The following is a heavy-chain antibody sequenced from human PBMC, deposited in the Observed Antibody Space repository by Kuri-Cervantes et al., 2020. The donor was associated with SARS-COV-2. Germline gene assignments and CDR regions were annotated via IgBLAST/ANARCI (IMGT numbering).Heavy chain of an antibody. Sequence: LSLTCAASGFTFSDYYMSWIRQAPGKGLEWVSYISSSGSTIYYADSVKGRFTISRDNAKNSLYLQMNSLRAEDTAVYYCVREKGGWLQGDYWGQGTLVTVSS. D-gene: IGHD5-24*01. J-gene: IGHJ4*02. V-gene: IGHV3-11*04. CDR2: ISSSGSTI. CDR3: VREKGGWLQGDY. CDR1: GFTFSDYY.